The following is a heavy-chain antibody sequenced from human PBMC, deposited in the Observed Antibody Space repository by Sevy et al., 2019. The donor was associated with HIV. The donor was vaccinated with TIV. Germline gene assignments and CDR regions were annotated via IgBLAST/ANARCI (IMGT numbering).Heavy chain of an antibody. Sequence: ASVKVSCKASGYTFKGYYIHWVRQAPGQGLEWMGWINPNTGGTNSAQKFQDRVTMTRDASSSTAYMELRGLRSDDRSVYYCVLVWRITVADGFDIWGQGTMVTVSS. D-gene: IGHD6-19*01. CDR2: INPNTGGT. CDR1: GYTFKGYY. CDR3: VLVWRITVADGFDI. J-gene: IGHJ3*02. V-gene: IGHV1-2*02.